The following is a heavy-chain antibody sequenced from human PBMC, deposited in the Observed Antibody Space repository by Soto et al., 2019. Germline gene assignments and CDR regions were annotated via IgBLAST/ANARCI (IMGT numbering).Heavy chain of an antibody. Sequence: VASVKVYCKASGYTFTSYDINWVRQATGQGLEWMGWMNPNSGNTGYAQKFQGRVTMTRNTSISTAYMELCSLRSEGTAVYYCARARFGGYDFWSGYYWRGYHYGMDVWGQGTTVTVSS. CDR2: MNPNSGNT. D-gene: IGHD3-3*01. CDR3: ARARFGGYDFWSGYYWRGYHYGMDV. CDR1: GYTFTSYD. V-gene: IGHV1-8*01. J-gene: IGHJ6*02.